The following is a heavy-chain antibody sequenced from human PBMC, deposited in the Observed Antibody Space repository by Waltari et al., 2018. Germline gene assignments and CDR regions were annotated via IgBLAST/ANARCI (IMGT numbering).Heavy chain of an antibody. J-gene: IGHJ6*02. CDR3: ARTLLWFGVMDV. Sequence: EVQLVESGGGLAQPGGSLRLSCAVSGFKFYGFDMTWVRQAPGKGLEWVSYITGSGGSVYYADSVKGRFTISRDNSKDSLYLRMDSLRADDTAVYYCARTLLWFGVMDVWGQGTTVTVSS. CDR2: ITGSGGSV. V-gene: IGHV3-48*03. CDR1: GFKFYGFD. D-gene: IGHD3-10*01.